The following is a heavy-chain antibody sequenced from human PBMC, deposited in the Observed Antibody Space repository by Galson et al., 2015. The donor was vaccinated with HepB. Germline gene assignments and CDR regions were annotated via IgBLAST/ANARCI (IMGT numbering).Heavy chain of an antibody. V-gene: IGHV4-59*01. D-gene: IGHD3-10*01. CDR1: GGSISSYY. CDR2: IYYSGST. CDR3: ARSGRYCYGSGSQGFDY. J-gene: IGHJ4*02. Sequence: SETLSLTCTVSGGSISSYYWSWIRQPPGKGLEWIGYIYYSGSTNYNPSLKSRVTISVDTSKNQFSLKLSSVTAADTAVYYCARSGRYCYGSGSQGFDYWGQGTLVTVSS.